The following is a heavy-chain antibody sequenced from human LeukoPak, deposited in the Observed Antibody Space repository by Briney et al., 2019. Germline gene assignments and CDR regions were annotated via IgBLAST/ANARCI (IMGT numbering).Heavy chain of an antibody. V-gene: IGHV3-23*01. D-gene: IGHD6-19*01. Sequence: GGSLRLSCAASGFTFSSYAMSWVRQAPGKGLEWVSAISGSGGSTYYADSVKGRFAISRDNSKNTLYFEMSSLRVEDTAVYYCVKSPGSGWPVWGQGTLLTVSS. CDR1: GFTFSSYA. J-gene: IGHJ4*02. CDR3: VKSPGSGWPV. CDR2: ISGSGGST.